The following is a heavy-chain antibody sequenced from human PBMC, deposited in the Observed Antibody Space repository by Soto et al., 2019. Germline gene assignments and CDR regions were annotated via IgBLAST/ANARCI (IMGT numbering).Heavy chain of an antibody. CDR3: AKGGSAYCSGGTCYHPFDY. Sequence: GGSLRLSCAASGFTFTNYAMSWVRQPPGKGLEWVSTISGSGDKTFYADAVKGRFTISRDNSKNTLYVQMNSLEVEDTAVYYCAKGGSAYCSGGTCYHPFDYWGQGTLVTVSS. D-gene: IGHD2-15*01. CDR2: ISGSGDKT. J-gene: IGHJ4*02. V-gene: IGHV3-23*01. CDR1: GFTFTNYA.